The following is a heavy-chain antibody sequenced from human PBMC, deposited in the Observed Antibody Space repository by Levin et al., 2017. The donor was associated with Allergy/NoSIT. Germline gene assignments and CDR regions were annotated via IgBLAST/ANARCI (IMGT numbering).Heavy chain of an antibody. D-gene: IGHD6-19*01. J-gene: IGHJ6*02. CDR2: ISTTSAYI. V-gene: IGHV3-21*01. CDR3: ASADPITAVANNVVSAMDV. CDR1: GFILSRYN. Sequence: PGGSLRLSCDVSGFILSRYNINWVRQTPGKGLEWVSSISTTSAYIYYGDSVTGRFTISRDNAKNSVYLQMNSLGVEDTAVYYCASADPITAVANNVVSAMDVWGQGTTVNVSS.